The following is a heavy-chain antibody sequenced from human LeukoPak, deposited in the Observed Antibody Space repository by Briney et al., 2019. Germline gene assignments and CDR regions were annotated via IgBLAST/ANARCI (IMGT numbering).Heavy chain of an antibody. V-gene: IGHV3-7*01. J-gene: IGHJ6*04. CDR3: AREWNYYGSGIMDV. D-gene: IGHD3-10*01. Sequence: GGSLRLSCAASGFTFSSYWMSWIRQAPGKGLEWVANIKQDGGEKYYVGSVKGRFTVSRDNAKNSLYLQMNSLRAEDTAVYYCAREWNYYGSGIMDVWGTGTTVTVPS. CDR2: IKQDGGEK. CDR1: GFTFSSYW.